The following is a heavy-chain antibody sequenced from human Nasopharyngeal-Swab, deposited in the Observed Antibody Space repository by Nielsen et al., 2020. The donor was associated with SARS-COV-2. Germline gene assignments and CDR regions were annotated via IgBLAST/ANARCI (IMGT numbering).Heavy chain of an antibody. D-gene: IGHD2-15*01. CDR3: ASGYRGKTCSGGSCYSGDY. J-gene: IGHJ4*02. CDR2: IYYSGST. CDR1: GGSISSYY. V-gene: IGHV4-59*01. Sequence: SETLSLTCTVSGGSISSYYWSWIRQPPGKGLERIGYIYYSGSTNYNPSLKSRVTISVDTSKNQFSLKLSSVTAADTAVYYCASGYRGKTCSGGSCYSGDYWGQGTLVTVSS.